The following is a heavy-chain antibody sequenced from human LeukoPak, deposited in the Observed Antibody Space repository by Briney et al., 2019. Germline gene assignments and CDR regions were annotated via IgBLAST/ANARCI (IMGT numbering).Heavy chain of an antibody. V-gene: IGHV3-30-3*01. Sequence: PGGSLRLSCAASGFTFSSYAMHWVRQAPGKGLEWVAVISYDGSNKYYADSVKGRFTISRDNSKNTLYLQMNSLSAEDTAVYYCARDTSGGYSFDYWGQGTLVTVSS. CDR2: ISYDGSNK. CDR1: GFTFSSYA. CDR3: ARDTSGGYSFDY. J-gene: IGHJ4*02. D-gene: IGHD6-13*01.